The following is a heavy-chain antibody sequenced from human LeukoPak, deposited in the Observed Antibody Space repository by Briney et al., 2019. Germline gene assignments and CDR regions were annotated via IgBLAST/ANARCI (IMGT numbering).Heavy chain of an antibody. CDR2: INHSGST. Sequence: SETLSLTCAVYGGSFSGYYWSWIRQPPGKGLEWIGEINHSGSTNYNPSLKSRVTISVDTSKNQFSLKLSSVTALDTAVYYCARLFRDYGSFWFDPWGQGTLVTVSS. D-gene: IGHD4-17*01. V-gene: IGHV4-34*01. CDR1: GGSFSGYY. CDR3: ARLFRDYGSFWFDP. J-gene: IGHJ5*02.